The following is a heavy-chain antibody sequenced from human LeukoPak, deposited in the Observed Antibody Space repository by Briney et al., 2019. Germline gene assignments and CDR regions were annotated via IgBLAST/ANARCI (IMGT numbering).Heavy chain of an antibody. CDR1: GFTFSHYS. Sequence: GSLRLSCAASGFTFSHYSMNWVRQAPGKGLEWVSYISSSSTIIYYADSVKGRFTISRDNAKNSLYLQMNSLRAEDTAVYYCARSGWNWGSSHYYGMDVWGQGTTVTVSS. CDR2: ISSSSTII. J-gene: IGHJ6*02. CDR3: ARSGWNWGSSHYYGMDV. D-gene: IGHD7-27*01. V-gene: IGHV3-21*05.